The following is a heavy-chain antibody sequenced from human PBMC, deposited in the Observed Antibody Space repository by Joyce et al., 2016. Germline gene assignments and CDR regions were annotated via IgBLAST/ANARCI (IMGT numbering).Heavy chain of an antibody. J-gene: IGHJ4*02. D-gene: IGHD3-22*01. CDR2: IHGNGST. CDR3: AKFARDSSGFYPEAD. Sequence: QLQLQESGPGLVKPSETLSLTCTVSGGFISGHYWSWIRQTAGKGLDWIGRIHGNGSTIYNPSFQSRVTMSLDLPKNQFSLRLRSVTAADSAIYYCAKFARDSSGFYPEADWGQGTLVTVSS. CDR1: GGFISGHY. V-gene: IGHV4-4*07.